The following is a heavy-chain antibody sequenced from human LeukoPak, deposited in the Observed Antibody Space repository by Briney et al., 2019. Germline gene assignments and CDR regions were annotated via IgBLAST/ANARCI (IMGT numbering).Heavy chain of an antibody. V-gene: IGHV5-51*01. CDR1: GYNFTKYW. D-gene: IGHD1-26*01. CDR2: IYPGDSDT. Sequence: GESLKISCKGSGYNFTKYWIAWVRQMPGKGLEWMGIIYPGDSDTTYSPSFQGQVTFSADKSISTAYLQWSSPKASDTAMYYCARRGYDQARGTYYYFDYWGQGSLVTVSS. CDR3: ARRGYDQARGTYYYFDY. J-gene: IGHJ4*02.